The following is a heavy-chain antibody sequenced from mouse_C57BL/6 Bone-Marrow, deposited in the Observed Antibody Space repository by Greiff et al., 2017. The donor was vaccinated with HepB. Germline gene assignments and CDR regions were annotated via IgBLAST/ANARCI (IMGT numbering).Heavy chain of an antibody. V-gene: IGHV5-4*01. CDR3: ARDPIYYGYFAY. CDR1: GFTFSSYA. D-gene: IGHD2-2*01. J-gene: IGHJ3*01. Sequence: EVTLMESGGGLVKPGGSLKLSCAASGFTFSSYAMSWVRPTPEKRLEWVATISDGGSYTYYPDNVKGRFTISRDNAKNNLYLQMSHLKSEDTAMYYCARDPIYYGYFAYWGQGTLVTVSA. CDR2: ISDGGSYT.